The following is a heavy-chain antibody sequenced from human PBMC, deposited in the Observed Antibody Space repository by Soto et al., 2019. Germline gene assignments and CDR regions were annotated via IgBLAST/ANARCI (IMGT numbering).Heavy chain of an antibody. CDR2: IYYSGST. V-gene: IGHV4-59*08. CDR1: GGSISSYY. Sequence: QVQLQESGPGLVKPSETLSLTCTVSGGSISSYYWSWIRQPPGKGLEWIGYIYYSGSTNYNPSLKSRVTISVDTSKNQCSLKLSSVTAADTAVYYCARQPYYYDSSGYIDYWGQGTLVTVSS. J-gene: IGHJ4*02. CDR3: ARQPYYYDSSGYIDY. D-gene: IGHD3-22*01.